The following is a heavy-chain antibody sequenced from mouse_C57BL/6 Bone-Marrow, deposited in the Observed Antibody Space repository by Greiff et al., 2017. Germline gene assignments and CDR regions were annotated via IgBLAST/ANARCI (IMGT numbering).Heavy chain of an antibody. Sequence: QVQPKESGAELVKPGASVKMSCKASGHTFTTYPIEWMKQNHGKSLEWIGNFHPYNDDTKYNEKFKGKATLTVEKSSSTVYLELSRLTSDDSAVYSCARGGNYDGYYFDCWGQGTTLTVSS. J-gene: IGHJ2*01. CDR3: ARGGNYDGYYFDC. D-gene: IGHD2-4*01. V-gene: IGHV1-47*01. CDR2: FHPYNDDT. CDR1: GHTFTTYP.